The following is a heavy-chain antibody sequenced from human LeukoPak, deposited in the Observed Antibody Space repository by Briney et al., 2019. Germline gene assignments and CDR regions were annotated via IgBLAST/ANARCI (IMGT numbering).Heavy chain of an antibody. CDR3: ARGRQRRYCSSTSCYHGMDV. J-gene: IGHJ6*04. CDR1: GYTFTSYG. Sequence: ASVKVSCKASGYTFTSYGISWVRQAPGQGLEWMGGFDPEDGETIYAQKFQGRVTMTEDTSTDTAYMELSSLRSEDTAVYYCARGRQRRYCSSTSCYHGMDVWGKGTTVTVSS. D-gene: IGHD2-2*01. V-gene: IGHV1-24*01. CDR2: FDPEDGET.